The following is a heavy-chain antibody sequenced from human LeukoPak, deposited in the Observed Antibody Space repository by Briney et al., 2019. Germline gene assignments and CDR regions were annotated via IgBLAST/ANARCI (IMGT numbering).Heavy chain of an antibody. J-gene: IGHJ3*01. CDR2: INPKRGVT. V-gene: IGHV1-2*02. CDR1: GYTFTDYY. Sequence: ASVKVSCKASGYTFTDYYIHWMRQAPGQGLEWMGWINPKRGVTTYAQKFQGRVTMTRDTSITTAYMELTRLRSDYTTIYYCARERNYGDYGNAFDVWGQGTKVTVSS. D-gene: IGHD4-17*01. CDR3: ARERNYGDYGNAFDV.